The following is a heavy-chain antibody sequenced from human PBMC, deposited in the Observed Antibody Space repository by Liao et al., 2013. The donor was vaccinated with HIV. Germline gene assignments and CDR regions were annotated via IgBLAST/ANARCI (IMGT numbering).Heavy chain of an antibody. CDR3: AREVVLMVYGDWFDP. Sequence: QVQLQQWGAGLLKPSETLSLTCAVYGGSFSGYYWSWIRQPAGKGLEWIGRIYTSGSTNYNPSLKSRVTMSVDTSKNQFSLKLSSVTAADTAVYYCAREVVLMVYGDWFDPWGQGTLVTVSS. D-gene: IGHD2-8*01. CDR1: GGSFSGYY. CDR2: IYTSGST. V-gene: IGHV4-59*10. J-gene: IGHJ5*02.